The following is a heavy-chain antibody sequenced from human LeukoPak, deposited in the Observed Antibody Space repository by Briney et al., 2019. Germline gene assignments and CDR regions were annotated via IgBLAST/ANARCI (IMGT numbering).Heavy chain of an antibody. D-gene: IGHD3-10*01. Sequence: GGSLRLPCTASGFTFSTSWMHWVRQSPGEGLMWVSRISPDGSSTTYTDSVKGRFTISRDNAKNTLYLQMTSLRADDTAVYYCARDRYYGSGPLTSLDPWGQGTLVTVSS. CDR3: ARDRYYGSGPLTSLDP. J-gene: IGHJ5*02. CDR2: ISPDGSST. CDR1: GFTFSTSW. V-gene: IGHV3-74*01.